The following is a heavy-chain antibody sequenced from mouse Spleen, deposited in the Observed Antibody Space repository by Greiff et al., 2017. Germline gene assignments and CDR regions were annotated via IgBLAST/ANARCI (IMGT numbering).Heavy chain of an antibody. J-gene: IGHJ3*01. CDR1: GFNIKDDY. V-gene: IGHV14-4*01. D-gene: IGHD2-4*01. CDR2: IDPENGDT. CDR3: TTRGYYDYPFAY. Sequence: EVQLQQSGAELVRPGASVKLSCTASGFNIKDDYMHWVKQRPEQGLEWIGWIDPENGDTEYASKFQGKATITADTSSNTAYLQLSSLTSEDTAVYYCTTRGYYDYPFAYWGQGTLVTVSA.